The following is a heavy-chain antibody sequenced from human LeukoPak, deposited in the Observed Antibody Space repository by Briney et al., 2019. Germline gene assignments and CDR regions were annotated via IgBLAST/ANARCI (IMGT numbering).Heavy chain of an antibody. CDR1: GFTLSSYS. Sequence: GGSLRLFCAASGFTLSSYSMNWVRQAPGKGLEWVSSISSSSSYIYYADSVKGRFTISRDNAKNSLYLQMNSLRAEDTAVYYCASDPSYGANRPPYFDYWGQGTLVTVSS. CDR2: ISSSSSYI. D-gene: IGHD4-23*01. J-gene: IGHJ4*02. CDR3: ASDPSYGANRPPYFDY. V-gene: IGHV3-21*01.